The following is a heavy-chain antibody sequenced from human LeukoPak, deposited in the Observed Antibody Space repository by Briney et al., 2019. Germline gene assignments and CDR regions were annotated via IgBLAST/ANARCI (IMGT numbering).Heavy chain of an antibody. V-gene: IGHV1-69*13. CDR1: GGTFSSYA. J-gene: IGHJ5*02. Sequence: ASVKVSCKASGGTFSSYAISWVRQAPGQGLEWMGGIIPIFGTANYAQKFQGRVTITADESTSTAYMELSSLRSEDTAVYYCARVMVRGVIRGWFDPWGQGTLVTVSS. D-gene: IGHD3-10*01. CDR3: ARVMVRGVIRGWFDP. CDR2: IIPIFGTA.